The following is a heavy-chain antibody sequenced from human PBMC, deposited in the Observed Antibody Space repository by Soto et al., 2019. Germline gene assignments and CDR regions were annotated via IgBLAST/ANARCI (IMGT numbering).Heavy chain of an antibody. CDR3: AKRTTVTTFLYYYGMDV. V-gene: IGHV3-23*01. J-gene: IGHJ6*02. Sequence: VQLLESGGGLVQPGGSLRLSCAASGFTFRSYAMNWVRQAPGKGLEWVSGISGGGGSTYYADSVKGRFTISRDSSKNTLYLQMNSLNAEDTAVYYCAKRTTVTTFLYYYGMDVWGQGTTVTVSS. CDR2: ISGGGGST. D-gene: IGHD4-17*01. CDR1: GFTFRSYA.